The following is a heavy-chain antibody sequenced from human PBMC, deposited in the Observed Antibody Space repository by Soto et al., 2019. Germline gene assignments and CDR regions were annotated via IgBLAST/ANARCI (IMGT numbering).Heavy chain of an antibody. CDR3: ARVMEVDDSNGYYSEFDS. D-gene: IGHD3-22*01. V-gene: IGHV4-4*02. CDR1: GGSISNNNW. CDR2: VHHGGST. J-gene: IGHJ4*02. Sequence: QVQLQESGPGLVKPSGTLSLTCVVSGGSISNNNWWSWVRQPPGKGLEWVGEVHHGGSTNYNPSLKSRVAISVDKSKNQFSLRLSSVTAADTAVYYCARVMEVDDSNGYYSEFDSWGQGTLVTVSS.